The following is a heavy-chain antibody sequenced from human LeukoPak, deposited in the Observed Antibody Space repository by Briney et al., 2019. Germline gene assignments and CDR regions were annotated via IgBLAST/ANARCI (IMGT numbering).Heavy chain of an antibody. Sequence: PSETLSLTCTVSGGSISGYYWGWIRQPPGKGLEWIGYILYTGSTNYNPSLRSRLTISVELSRNQFSLNLPSVTAADPAVYSCARRLKTGTPWAFFVSWGQGTPVTVSS. CDR2: ILYTGST. CDR1: GGSISGYY. V-gene: IGHV4-59*08. J-gene: IGHJ4*02. D-gene: IGHD1-1*01. CDR3: ARRLKTGTPWAFFVS.